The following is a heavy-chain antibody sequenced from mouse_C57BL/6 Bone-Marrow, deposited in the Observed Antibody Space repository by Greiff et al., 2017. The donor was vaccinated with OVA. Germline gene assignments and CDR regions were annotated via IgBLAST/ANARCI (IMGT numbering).Heavy chain of an antibody. Sequence: VQLQQSGAELVKPGASVKLSCKASGYTFTSYWMQWVKQRPGQGLEWIGEIDPSDSYTNYNQKFKGKATLTVDTSSSTAYMQLSSLTSEDYAVDYCARCNYGSSYNAMDYWGQGTSVTVSS. D-gene: IGHD1-1*01. J-gene: IGHJ4*01. V-gene: IGHV1-50*01. CDR3: ARCNYGSSYNAMDY. CDR2: IDPSDSYT. CDR1: GYTFTSYW.